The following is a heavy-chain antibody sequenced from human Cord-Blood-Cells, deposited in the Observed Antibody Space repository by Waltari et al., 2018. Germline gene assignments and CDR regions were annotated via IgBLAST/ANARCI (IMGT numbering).Heavy chain of an antibody. J-gene: IGHJ3*02. CDR1: GFTFGDYA. CDR3: TREGYYGCWGGDDAFEI. V-gene: IGHV3-49*04. D-gene: IGHD3-3*01. CDR2: NRSKAYGGTT. Sequence: EVQLVESGGGLVQPGRSLRLSCTASGFTFGDYAMSWVRQAPGTGLEWVGCNRSKAYGGTTGDAASVNGGFTSSRDDSKSIAYPQMNSLKTEDTAVYYCTREGYYGCWGGDDAFEIWGQGKMVTVSS.